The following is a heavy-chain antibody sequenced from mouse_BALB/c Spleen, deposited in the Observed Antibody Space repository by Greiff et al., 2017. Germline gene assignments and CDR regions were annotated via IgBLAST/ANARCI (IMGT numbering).Heavy chain of an antibody. V-gene: IGHV1-7*01. D-gene: IGHD2-1*01. CDR2: INPSTGYT. CDR1: GYTFTSYW. CDR3: ARDGNYVNYAMDY. J-gene: IGHJ4*01. Sequence: VQLQQSGAELAKPGASVKMSCKASGYTFTSYWMHWVKQRPGQGLEWIGYINPSTGYTEYNQKFKDKATLTADKSSSTAYMQLSSMTSEDSAVYYCARDGNYVNYAMDYWGQGTSVTVSS.